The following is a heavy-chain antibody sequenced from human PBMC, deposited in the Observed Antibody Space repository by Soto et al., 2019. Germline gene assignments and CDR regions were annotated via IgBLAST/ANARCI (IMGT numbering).Heavy chain of an antibody. CDR1: GNRVSSNSAA. CDR2: TYYRSKWYN. CDR3: ARDKGSLAAPNAFDI. Sequence: PSHTLSLTCAISGNRVSSNSAAWNWIRQSPSRGLEWLGRTYYRSKWYNDYAVSVKSRITINPDTSKNQFSLQLNSVTPEDTAVYYCARDKGSLAAPNAFDIWGQGTMVTVSS. D-gene: IGHD6-13*01. V-gene: IGHV6-1*01. J-gene: IGHJ3*02.